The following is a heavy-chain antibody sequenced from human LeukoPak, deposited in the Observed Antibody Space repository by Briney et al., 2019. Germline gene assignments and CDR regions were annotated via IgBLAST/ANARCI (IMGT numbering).Heavy chain of an antibody. CDR2: ISGSGGST. J-gene: IGHJ6*03. Sequence: GGSLRLSCAASGFTFSSYAMSWVRQAPGKGLEWVSAISGSGGSTYYADSVKGRFTISRDNSKNTLYLQMNSLRAEDTAVYYCAKRHSSSWYRSYYYYKDVWGKGTTVTVSS. CDR1: GFTFSSYA. V-gene: IGHV3-23*01. D-gene: IGHD6-13*01. CDR3: AKRHSSSWYRSYYYYKDV.